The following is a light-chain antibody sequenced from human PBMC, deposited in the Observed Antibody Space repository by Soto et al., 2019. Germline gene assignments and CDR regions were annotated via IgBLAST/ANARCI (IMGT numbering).Light chain of an antibody. CDR2: DVS. Sequence: QSALTQPRSVSGCPGQSVTISCTGTSSDVGGHNYVSWYQQHPGKAPKLMISDVSRRPSGVPDRFSGSKSGNTASLTISGLQAEDEADYYCCSYAGGYSYVFGTGTKVTAL. CDR1: SSDVGGHNY. V-gene: IGLV2-11*01. J-gene: IGLJ1*01. CDR3: CSYAGGYSYV.